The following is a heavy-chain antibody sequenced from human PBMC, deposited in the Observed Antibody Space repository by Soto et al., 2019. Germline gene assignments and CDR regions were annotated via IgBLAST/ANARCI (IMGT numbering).Heavy chain of an antibody. D-gene: IGHD3-3*01. V-gene: IGHV4-30-4*01. J-gene: IGHJ4*02. CDR1: VGSITSGDYY. CDR2: IYYSGST. Sequence: PSETLSLTCTVSVGSITSGDYYCIWFLQPPGKGLEWIGYIYYSGSTYYNPSLRSRVTISVDTSKNQFSLKLSSVTAADTAVYYCARGWSYYFWSGYPYYFDYWGQGTLGTVSS. CDR3: ARGWSYYFWSGYPYYFDY.